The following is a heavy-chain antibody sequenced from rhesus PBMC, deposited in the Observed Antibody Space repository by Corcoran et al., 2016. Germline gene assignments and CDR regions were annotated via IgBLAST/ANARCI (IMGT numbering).Heavy chain of an antibody. CDR3: ARAYSNYGQFDY. V-gene: IGHV4-73*01. D-gene: IGHD4-23*01. CDR1: GGSISGHY. J-gene: IGHJ4*01. CDR2: IDGNSAST. Sequence: QVKLQQWGDGLVKPSETLSLTCAVSGGSISGHYWRWSRQPPLKGLEWIGNIDGNSASTNYNPSLKNRVTVSKDTSKNQFSLKLSSVTAADTAVYYCARAYSNYGQFDYWGQGVLVTVSS.